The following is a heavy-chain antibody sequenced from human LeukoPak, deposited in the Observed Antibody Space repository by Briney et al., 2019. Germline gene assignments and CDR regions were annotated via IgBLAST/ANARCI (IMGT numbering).Heavy chain of an antibody. Sequence: GGSLRLSCAASGFTFSSYGMHWVRQAPGKGLEWVAVIWYDGSNKYYADPVKGRFTISRDNSKNSLYLQMNSLRAEDTAVYYCARSRWQLAYNWFDPWGQGTLVTVSS. CDR2: IWYDGSNK. V-gene: IGHV3-33*08. CDR3: ARSRWQLAYNWFDP. CDR1: GFTFSSYG. J-gene: IGHJ5*02. D-gene: IGHD2-15*01.